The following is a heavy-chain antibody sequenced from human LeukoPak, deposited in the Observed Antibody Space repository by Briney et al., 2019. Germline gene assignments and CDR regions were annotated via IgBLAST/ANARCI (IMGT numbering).Heavy chain of an antibody. CDR1: GGSISSYY. CDR2: IYYSGST. V-gene: IGHV4-59*01. J-gene: IGHJ1*01. D-gene: IGHD2-21*02. CDR3: ASAYCGGDCSMAYFQH. Sequence: SETLSLTCTVSGGSISSYYWSWIRHPPGKGLEWIGYIYYSGSTNYNPSLKSRVTISVDTSKNQFSLKLSSVTAADTAVYYCASAYCGGDCSMAYFQHWGQGTLVTVSS.